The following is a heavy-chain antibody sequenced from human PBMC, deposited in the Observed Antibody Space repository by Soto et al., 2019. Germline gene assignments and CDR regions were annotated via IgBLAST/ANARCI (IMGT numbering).Heavy chain of an antibody. CDR1: GFTFSSYS. Sequence: PGGSLRLSCAASGFTFSSYSMNWVRQAPGKGLEWVSYISSSSSTIYYADSVKGRFTISRDNAKNSLYLQMNSLRAEDTAVYYCARDLNYSYFDYWRQGTLVTVSS. CDR2: ISSSSSTI. V-gene: IGHV3-48*01. D-gene: IGHD4-4*01. J-gene: IGHJ4*02. CDR3: ARDLNYSYFDY.